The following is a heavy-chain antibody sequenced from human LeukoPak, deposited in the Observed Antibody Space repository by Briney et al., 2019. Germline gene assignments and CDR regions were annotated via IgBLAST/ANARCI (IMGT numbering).Heavy chain of an antibody. CDR2: IYHSGST. CDR3: ARDSNAGYDAFDI. V-gene: IGHV4-30-2*01. D-gene: IGHD2-15*01. Sequence: SQTLSLTCAVSGGSISSGGYSWSWIRQPPGKGLEWIGYIYHSGSTYYNPSLKSRVTISVDRSKNQFSLKLSSVTAADTAVYYCARDSNAGYDAFDIWGQGTMVTVSS. J-gene: IGHJ3*02. CDR1: GGSISSGGYS.